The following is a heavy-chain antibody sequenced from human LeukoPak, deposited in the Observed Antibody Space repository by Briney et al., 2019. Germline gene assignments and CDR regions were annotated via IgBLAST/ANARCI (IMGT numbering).Heavy chain of an antibody. J-gene: IGHJ5*02. D-gene: IGHD3-10*01. Sequence: VASVKVSCKASGYTFTGYYMHWVRQAPGQGLEWMGWINPNSGGTNYAQKFQGRVTMTRDTSISTAYMELSRLRSDDTAVYYCAREDGSGSYYPNWFDPWGQGTLVTVSS. CDR3: AREDGSGSYYPNWFDP. CDR2: INPNSGGT. CDR1: GYTFTGYY. V-gene: IGHV1-2*02.